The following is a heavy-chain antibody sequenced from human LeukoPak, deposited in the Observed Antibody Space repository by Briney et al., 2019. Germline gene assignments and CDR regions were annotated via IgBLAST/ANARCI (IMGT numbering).Heavy chain of an antibody. CDR1: GFTFSSYG. J-gene: IGHJ3*02. CDR2: ISGSGGST. Sequence: GGSLRLSCAASGFTFSSYGMSWVRQAPGKGLEWVSAISGSGGSTYYADSVKGRFTISRDSSKNTLYLQMNSLRAEDTAVYYCAKDKPVLRYSRGDAFDIWGQGTMVTVSS. V-gene: IGHV3-23*01. CDR3: AKDKPVLRYSRGDAFDI. D-gene: IGHD3-9*01.